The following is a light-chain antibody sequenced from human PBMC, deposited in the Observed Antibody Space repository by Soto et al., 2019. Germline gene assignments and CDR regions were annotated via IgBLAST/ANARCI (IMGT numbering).Light chain of an antibody. CDR2: AAS. CDR1: QSISSY. CDR3: RQSYSAPWT. J-gene: IGKJ1*01. V-gene: IGKV1-39*01. Sequence: DIQVTQSPSSLSASVGDRVTITCRASQSISSYLNWYRQKPGRAPNLLIYAASKLQSGVPSRFSGSGSGTDFTLTISSLQPGDFAIYYCRQSYSAPWTFGQGNTVEIK.